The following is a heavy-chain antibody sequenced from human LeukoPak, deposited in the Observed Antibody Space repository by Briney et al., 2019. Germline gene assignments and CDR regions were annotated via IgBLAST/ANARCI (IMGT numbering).Heavy chain of an antibody. Sequence: GGSLRLSCAASGFTFSNYAMSWVRQAPGMGLEWVSSISANSRSTYYPDSVRGRFTISRDNSKSTLYLQMNSLRAEDTAVYYCAKVVNSGSYYYFDYWGQGTLVTVSS. CDR3: AKVVNSGSYYYFDY. V-gene: IGHV3-23*01. D-gene: IGHD1-26*01. CDR1: GFTFSNYA. CDR2: ISANSRST. J-gene: IGHJ4*02.